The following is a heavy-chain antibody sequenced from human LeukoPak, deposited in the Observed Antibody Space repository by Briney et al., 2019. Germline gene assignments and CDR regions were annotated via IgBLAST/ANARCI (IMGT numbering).Heavy chain of an antibody. CDR1: GFTFSSYN. V-gene: IGHV3-21*01. CDR3: ARDRVVRGVYTTNNWFDP. Sequence: GGSLRLSCAASGFTFSSYNTNWVRQAPGKGLEWVSSISSSSDYIYYADSVKGRFTISRDNAKNSLYLQMNSLRAEDTAVYYCARDRVVRGVYTTNNWFDPWGQGTLVTVSS. D-gene: IGHD3-10*01. J-gene: IGHJ5*02. CDR2: ISSSSDYI.